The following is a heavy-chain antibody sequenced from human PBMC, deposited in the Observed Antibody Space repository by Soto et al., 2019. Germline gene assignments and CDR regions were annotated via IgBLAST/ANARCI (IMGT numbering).Heavy chain of an antibody. J-gene: IGHJ4*02. CDR3: ARGRWLRRDYFDY. D-gene: IGHD5-12*01. CDR1: GGSISSYY. CDR2: IYYSGST. Sequence: SETLSLTCTVSGGSISSYYWSWIRPPPGKGLEWIGYIYYSGSTNYNPSLKSRVTISVDTSKNQFSLKLSSVTAADTAVYYCARGRWLRRDYFDYWGQGTLVTVSS. V-gene: IGHV4-59*01.